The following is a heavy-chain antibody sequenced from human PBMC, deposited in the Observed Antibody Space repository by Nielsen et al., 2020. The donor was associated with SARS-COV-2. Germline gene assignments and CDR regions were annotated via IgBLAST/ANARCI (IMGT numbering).Heavy chain of an antibody. D-gene: IGHD6-19*01. CDR2: FDPGDAET. Sequence: ASVKVSCKVSGYTLSELSIHWVRQAPGKGLEWMGGFDPGDAETVYAQKFQGRITMTEDTSADTAYMDLSSLRTEDTAVYYCARDIAVTGSPLHYFDYWGQGTLVAVSS. CDR1: GYTLSELS. CDR3: ARDIAVTGSPLHYFDY. V-gene: IGHV1-24*01. J-gene: IGHJ4*02.